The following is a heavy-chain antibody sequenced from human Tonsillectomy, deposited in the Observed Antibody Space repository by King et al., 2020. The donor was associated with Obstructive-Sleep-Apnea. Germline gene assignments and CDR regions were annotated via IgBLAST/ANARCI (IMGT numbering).Heavy chain of an antibody. J-gene: IGHJ4*02. CDR2: IYYDGSP. CDR1: NASISSTDYF. V-gene: IGHV4-30-4*01. CDR3: ARSYGDYYFDF. D-gene: IGHD4-17*01. Sequence: QVQLQESGPGLVKPSQTLSLTCTVSNASISSTDYFWSWIRQPPGKGLEWIGYIYYDGSPYYNPVLKSRVTLSVSTSKNQFSLRLNSVTAADTAVYYCARSYGDYYFDFWGQGALVTVSS.